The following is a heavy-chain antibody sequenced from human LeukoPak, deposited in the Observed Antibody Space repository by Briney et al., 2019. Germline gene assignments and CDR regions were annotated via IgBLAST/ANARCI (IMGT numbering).Heavy chain of an antibody. V-gene: IGHV3-15*01. CDR1: GFTFSNAW. CDR3: AKTTVAGTVWLGVADY. D-gene: IGHD6-19*01. Sequence: GGSLRLSCAASGFTFSNAWMSWVRQTPGKGLEWVGRIKSKSDGGTTDYAAPVKGRFTISRDDSKNTLYLQMNSLRAEDTAVYYCAKTTVAGTVWLGVADYWGQGTLVTVSS. J-gene: IGHJ4*02. CDR2: IKSKSDGGTT.